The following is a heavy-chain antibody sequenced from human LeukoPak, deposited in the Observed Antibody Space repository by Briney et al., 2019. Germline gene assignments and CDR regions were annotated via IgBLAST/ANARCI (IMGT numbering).Heavy chain of an antibody. D-gene: IGHD1-14*01. CDR2: INDRGYT. V-gene: IGHV4-34*01. Sequence: SETLSLTRAVYGVSFSGYHWNWIRQSPEKGLEWIGEINDRGYTNYNPSLKSRVTISVDTSKKQFSLKLSSVTAADTAVYYCARDPTTEVDVPYYFDFWGQGTLVAVSS. J-gene: IGHJ4*02. CDR3: ARDPTTEVDVPYYFDF. CDR1: GVSFSGYH.